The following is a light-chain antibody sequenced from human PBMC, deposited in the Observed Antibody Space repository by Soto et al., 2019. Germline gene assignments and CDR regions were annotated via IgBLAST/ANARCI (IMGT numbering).Light chain of an antibody. CDR3: QQFNTSPWS. CDR1: QSVSIW. CDR2: KSS. V-gene: IGKV1-5*03. J-gene: IGKJ1*01. Sequence: DIQMTQSPSTLSASEGDRVTISCRASQSVSIWLAWYQQKPGRAPKLLIYKSSILESGVPSRFSGSGSGTEFTLTISSLQPDDFATYYCQQFNTSPWSFGQGPTVDIK.